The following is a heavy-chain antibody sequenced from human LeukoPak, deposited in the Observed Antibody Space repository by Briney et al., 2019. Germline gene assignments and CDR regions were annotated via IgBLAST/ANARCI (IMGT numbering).Heavy chain of an antibody. CDR3: ARFRVKTIFGVVKGAFDI. D-gene: IGHD3-3*01. J-gene: IGHJ3*02. CDR2: IYTSGST. CDR1: GGSISSGSYY. Sequence: SETLSLTCTVSGGSISSGSYYWSWIRQPAGKGLEWIGRIYTSGSTNYNPSLKSRVTISVDTSKNQFSLKLSSVTAADTAVYYCARFRVKTIFGVVKGAFDIWGQGTMVTVSS. V-gene: IGHV4-61*02.